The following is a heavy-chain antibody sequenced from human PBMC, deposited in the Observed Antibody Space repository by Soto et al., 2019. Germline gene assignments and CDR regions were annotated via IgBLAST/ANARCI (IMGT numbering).Heavy chain of an antibody. CDR1: GGSFSGYY. J-gene: IGHJ4*02. Sequence: SETLSLTCAVYGGSFSGYYWSWIRQPPGKGLEWIGYIYYSGSTYYNPSLKSRVTISVDTTKNQFSLKLSSVTAADTAVYYCARGVQLLIFDYWGQGTLVTVSS. CDR3: ARGVQLLIFDY. D-gene: IGHD2-2*01. CDR2: IYYSGST. V-gene: IGHV4-34*09.